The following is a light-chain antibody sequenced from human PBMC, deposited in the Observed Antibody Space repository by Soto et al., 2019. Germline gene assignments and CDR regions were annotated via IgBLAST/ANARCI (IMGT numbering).Light chain of an antibody. J-gene: IGLJ2*01. Sequence: QSALTQPASVSGSTGQSITISCTGTSSDVGGYNYVSWYQQHPGKAPKLMIYDVSNRASGVSNRFSGSKSGNTASLTISGLQAEDEADYYCSSYTSSSTLVFGGGTKLTV. CDR3: SSYTSSSTLV. CDR2: DVS. V-gene: IGLV2-14*01. CDR1: SSDVGGYNY.